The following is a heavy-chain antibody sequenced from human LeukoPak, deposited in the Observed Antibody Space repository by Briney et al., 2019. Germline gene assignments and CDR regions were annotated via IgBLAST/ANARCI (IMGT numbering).Heavy chain of an antibody. Sequence: GRSLRLSCAASGFTFSSYAMHWVRQAPGKGLEWVAVISYDGSNKYYADSVKGRFTISRDNSKNTLYLQMNSLRAEETAVYYCARGGWSPADGYNFDYWGQGTLVTVSS. J-gene: IGHJ4*02. V-gene: IGHV3-30-3*01. CDR2: ISYDGSNK. CDR1: GFTFSSYA. D-gene: IGHD5-24*01. CDR3: ARGGWSPADGYNFDY.